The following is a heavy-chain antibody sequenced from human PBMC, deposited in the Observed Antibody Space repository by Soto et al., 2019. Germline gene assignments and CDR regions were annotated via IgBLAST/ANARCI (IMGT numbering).Heavy chain of an antibody. V-gene: IGHV1-18*01. CDR3: AKDFVYDILTGYYYDYFDY. CDR2: ISAYNGNT. Sequence: ALVKVSCKASGYTFTSYGISWVRQAPGQGLEWMGWISAYNGNTNYAQKLQGRVTMTTDTSTSTAYMELRSLRSDDTAVYYCAKDFVYDILTGYYYDYFDYWGQGTLVTVSS. D-gene: IGHD3-9*01. J-gene: IGHJ4*02. CDR1: GYTFTSYG.